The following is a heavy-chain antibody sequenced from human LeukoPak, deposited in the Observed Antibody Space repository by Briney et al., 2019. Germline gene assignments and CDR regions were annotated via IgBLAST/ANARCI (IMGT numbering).Heavy chain of an antibody. CDR1: GYTFTSYG. Sequence: GASVKVSCKASGYTFTSYGISWVRQAPGQGLEWMRWISAYNGNTNYAQKLQGRVTMTTDTSTSTAYMELRSLRSDDTAVYYCASVSGVYSSSPYDAFDIWGQGTMVTVSS. J-gene: IGHJ3*02. V-gene: IGHV1-18*01. D-gene: IGHD6-13*01. CDR2: ISAYNGNT. CDR3: ASVSGVYSSSPYDAFDI.